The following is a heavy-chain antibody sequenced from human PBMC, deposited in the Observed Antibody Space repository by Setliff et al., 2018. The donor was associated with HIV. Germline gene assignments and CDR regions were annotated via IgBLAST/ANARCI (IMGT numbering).Heavy chain of an antibody. D-gene: IGHD3-22*01. CDR2: IFYSGST. CDR3: ARDHKYYYDSSGLDY. Sequence: PSETLSLTCTVSGGSITSSTYYWDWIRQPPGKGLEWIGSIFYSGSTYYNPSVKSRVTISIDTSKNQFSLRLSSVTAADTAVYYCARDHKYYYDSSGLDYWGQGKMVTVPQ. CDR1: GGSITSSTYY. J-gene: IGHJ4*02. V-gene: IGHV4-39*07.